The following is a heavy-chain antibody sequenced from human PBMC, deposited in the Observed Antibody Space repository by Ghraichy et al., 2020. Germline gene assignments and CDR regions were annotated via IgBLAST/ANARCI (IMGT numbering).Heavy chain of an antibody. CDR3: TRGIAVARYYYGMDV. J-gene: IGHJ6*02. D-gene: IGHD6-19*01. V-gene: IGHV3-21*01. CDR1: GFTFSSYS. Sequence: LSLTCAASGFTFSSYSMNWVRQAPGKGLEWVSSISSSSSYIYYADSVKGRFTISRDNAKNSLYLQMNSLRAEDTAVYYCTRGIAVARYYYGMDVWGQGTTDTVSS. CDR2: ISSSSSYI.